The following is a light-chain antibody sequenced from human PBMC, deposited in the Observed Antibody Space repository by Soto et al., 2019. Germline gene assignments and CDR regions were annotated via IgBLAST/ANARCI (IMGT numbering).Light chain of an antibody. Sequence: EVVLAQSPGTLSLSPGERATLSCRASQSVTSNYLAWYQQKLGQSPRLLIYGASSRATGTPARFSGSGSGTDFTLTINRLEPEDFAVYYCQQYGSLPWTFGQGTKVEIK. CDR2: GAS. CDR3: QQYGSLPWT. V-gene: IGKV3-20*01. CDR1: QSVTSNY. J-gene: IGKJ1*01.